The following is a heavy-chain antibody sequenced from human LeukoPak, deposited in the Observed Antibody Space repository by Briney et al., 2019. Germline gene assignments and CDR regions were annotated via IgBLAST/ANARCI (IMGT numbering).Heavy chain of an antibody. V-gene: IGHV4-30-2*01. CDR1: GGSISSGGYS. J-gene: IGHJ6*02. CDR3: ARVSDSIEAYDMDV. Sequence: KSSETLSLTGAVSGGSISSGGYSWSWIRQPPGKGLEWIGYIYHSGSTYYNPSLKSRVTISVDRSKNQFSLKLSSVTAADTAVYYCARVSDSIEAYDMDVWGQGTTVTVSS. CDR2: IYHSGST. D-gene: IGHD6-6*01.